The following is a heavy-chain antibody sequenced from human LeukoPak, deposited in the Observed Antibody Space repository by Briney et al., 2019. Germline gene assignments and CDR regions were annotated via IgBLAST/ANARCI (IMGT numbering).Heavy chain of an antibody. D-gene: IGHD5-18*01. CDR2: VYYSGST. J-gene: IGHJ6*03. CDR3: ARHVKRYSYGYPHYYYYMDV. V-gene: IGHV4-39*01. CDR1: GGSISSSSYY. Sequence: SETLSLTCTVSGGSISSSSYYWGWIRQPPGKGLEWIGSVYYSGSTYYNPSLKSRVTISVDTSKNQLSLKLSSVTAADTAVYYCARHVKRYSYGYPHYYYYMDVWGKGTMVTISS.